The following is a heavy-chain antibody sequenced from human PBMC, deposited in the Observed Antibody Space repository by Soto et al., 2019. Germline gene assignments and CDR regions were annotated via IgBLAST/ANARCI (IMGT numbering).Heavy chain of an antibody. D-gene: IGHD2-2*01. J-gene: IGHJ3*01. CDR1: GDSISSYF. CDR2: IYDDGST. Sequence: QLQESGPGLVKPSEPRSLTCSVSGDSISSYFKNWIRQPPGKGLEWIGCIYDDGSTKYNPSLESRVTILLDTSKNEFSLRLRSVTSADTAVYYCVSSRSAIYGDAFDVWGQGTMVTVSS. V-gene: IGHV4-59*03. CDR3: VSSRSAIYGDAFDV.